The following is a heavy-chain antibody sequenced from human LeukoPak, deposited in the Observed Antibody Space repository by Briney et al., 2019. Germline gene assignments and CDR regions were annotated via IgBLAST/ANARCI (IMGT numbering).Heavy chain of an antibody. CDR2: INPNSGGT. V-gene: IGHV1-2*02. D-gene: IGHD2-2*01. Sequence: ASVKVSCKASGYTFTGDYMHWVRQAPGQGLEWMGWINPNSGGTNYAQKFQGRVTMTRDTSISTAYMELSRLRSDDTAVYYCARDLGRKYQLQGYWGQGTLVTVSS. CDR1: GYTFTGDY. CDR3: ARDLGRKYQLQGY. J-gene: IGHJ4*02.